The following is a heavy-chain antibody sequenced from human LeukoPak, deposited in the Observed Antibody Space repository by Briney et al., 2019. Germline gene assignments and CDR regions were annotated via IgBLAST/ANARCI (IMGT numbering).Heavy chain of an antibody. J-gene: IGHJ5*02. D-gene: IGHD1/OR15-1a*01. CDR2: IYSGGGT. V-gene: IGHV3-66*02. Sequence: QTGGSLRLSCAASGFTVSGNYMSWVRQAPGKGLEWVSLIYSGGGTYYADSVKGRFTISRDNSKNTLYLQMNSLRAEDTAVYYCGRGISGTNNWFDPWGQGTLVTVSS. CDR3: GRGISGTNNWFDP. CDR1: GFTVSGNY.